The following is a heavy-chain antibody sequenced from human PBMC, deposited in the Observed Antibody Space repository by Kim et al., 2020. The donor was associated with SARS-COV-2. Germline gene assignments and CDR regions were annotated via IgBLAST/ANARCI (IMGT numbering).Heavy chain of an antibody. Sequence: GGSLRLSCAASGFTFSSYGMHWVRQAPGKGLEWVAVISYDGSNKYYADSVKGRFTISRDNSKNTLYLQMNSLRAEDTAVYYCAKCDSSSWYGFDYWGQGTLVTVSS. CDR3: AKCDSSSWYGFDY. D-gene: IGHD6-13*01. CDR2: ISYDGSNK. J-gene: IGHJ4*02. CDR1: GFTFSSYG. V-gene: IGHV3-30*18.